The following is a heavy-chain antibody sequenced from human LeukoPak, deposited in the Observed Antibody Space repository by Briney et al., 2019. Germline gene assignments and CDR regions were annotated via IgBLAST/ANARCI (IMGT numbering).Heavy chain of an antibody. D-gene: IGHD6-13*01. CDR3: ARVPIAAAGIYYFDY. CDR2: MNPNSGNT. CDR1: GYTFTSYD. J-gene: IGHJ4*02. Sequence: ASVKVSCKASGYTFTSYDINWVRQATGQGLEWMGWMNPNSGNTGYAQKFQGRVTMTRNTSISTAYMEPSSLRSGDTAVYYCARVPIAAAGIYYFDYWGQGTLVTVSS. V-gene: IGHV1-8*01.